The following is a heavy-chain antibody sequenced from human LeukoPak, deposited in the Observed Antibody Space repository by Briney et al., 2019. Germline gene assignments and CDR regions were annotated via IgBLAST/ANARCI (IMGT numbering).Heavy chain of an antibody. J-gene: IGHJ4*02. CDR1: GFTFSSNY. V-gene: IGHV3-53*01. Sequence: GGSLRLSCAATGFTFSSNYMSWVRQAPGKGLEWVSVIYSGGSTYYADSVKGRFTISRDNSKNTLYLQMKSLRADDTAVYYCARGWSSYNWGQGTLVTVSS. CDR2: IYSGGST. D-gene: IGHD2-15*01. CDR3: ARGWSSYN.